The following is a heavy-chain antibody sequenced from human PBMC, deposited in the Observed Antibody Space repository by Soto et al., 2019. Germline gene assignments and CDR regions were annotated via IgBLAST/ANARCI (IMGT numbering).Heavy chain of an antibody. D-gene: IGHD4-17*01. CDR2: NYYGGST. CDR1: GGSITSGDYY. J-gene: IGHJ4*02. CDR3: ASGSTVINTLDF. V-gene: IGHV4-30-4*01. Sequence: QVQLQESGPGLVKPSQTLSLTCTVSGGSITSGDYYWSWIRQPPGKGLEWVGYNYYGGSTYYNPSLESRITISLDTAKNQFSLELPSVTAADTAVYYCASGSTVINTLDFWGQGTLVTVSS.